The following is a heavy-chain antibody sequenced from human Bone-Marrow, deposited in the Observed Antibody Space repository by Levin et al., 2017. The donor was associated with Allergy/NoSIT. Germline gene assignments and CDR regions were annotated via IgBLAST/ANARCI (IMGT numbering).Heavy chain of an antibody. V-gene: IGHV3-7*04. J-gene: IGHJ3*02. D-gene: IGHD1-26*01. Sequence: GESLKISCVASGFTFNTYWMSWVRQAPGKGLEWVANIKQDGSEKYYVDSVKGRFTISRDNAKNSLYLQMNSLRAEDTAVYFCARVNSGRYWGDGFDIWGQGTMVTVSS. CDR1: GFTFNTYW. CDR3: ARVNSGRYWGDGFDI. CDR2: IKQDGSEK.